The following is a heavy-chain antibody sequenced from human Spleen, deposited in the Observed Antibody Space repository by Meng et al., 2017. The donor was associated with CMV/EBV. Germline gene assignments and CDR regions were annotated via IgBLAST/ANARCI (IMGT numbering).Heavy chain of an antibody. CDR2: INGDGSDK. CDR3: TRELADIVVVPGERTDAFDI. J-gene: IGHJ3*02. Sequence: GESLKISCAASGFTFRNYWMSWVRQAPGKGLEWVANINGDGSDKGYVDSVKGRFTISRDNARNSPYLQMNSLKTEDTAVYYCTRELADIVVVPGERTDAFDIWGQGTMVTVSS. CDR1: GFTFRNYW. D-gene: IGHD2-2*01. V-gene: IGHV3-7*03.